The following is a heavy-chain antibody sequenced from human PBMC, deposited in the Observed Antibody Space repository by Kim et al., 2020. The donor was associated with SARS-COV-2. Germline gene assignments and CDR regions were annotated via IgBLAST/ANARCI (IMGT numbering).Heavy chain of an antibody. CDR1: GFTFSSYG. J-gene: IGHJ4*02. Sequence: GGSLRLSCAASGFTFSSYGMSWVRQAPGKGLEWVANLKHDGSEKYYVDSVKGRFTISRDNAKNSLYLQMNSLRAEDTAVYFCARDCTRGYSYGYGFGGNDYWGQGTLVTVSS. D-gene: IGHD5-18*01. CDR2: LKHDGSEK. CDR3: ARDCTRGYSYGYGFGGNDY. V-gene: IGHV3-7*03.